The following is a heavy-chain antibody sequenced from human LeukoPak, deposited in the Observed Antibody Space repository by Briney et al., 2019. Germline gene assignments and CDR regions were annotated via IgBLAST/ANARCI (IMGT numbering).Heavy chain of an antibody. CDR2: LNPNSGDT. Sequence: ASVKVSCRASGYTFSNYDINWLRQATGQGPEWMAWLNPNSGDTGYAQKFQGRVTITRDTATTTAYMELSSLRSEDTAVYYCARGVLSSWSGDEYFQYWGQGTLVIVSS. J-gene: IGHJ1*01. CDR3: ARGVLSSWSGDEYFQY. V-gene: IGHV1-8*03. D-gene: IGHD6-13*01. CDR1: GYTFSNYD.